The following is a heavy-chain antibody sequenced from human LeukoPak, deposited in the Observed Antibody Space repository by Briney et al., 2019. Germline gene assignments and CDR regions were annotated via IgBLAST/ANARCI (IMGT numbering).Heavy chain of an antibody. CDR3: ARGYYSASRIDY. D-gene: IGHD2-2*01. CDR1: GLTFSSFW. Sequence: GGSLRLSCAASGLTFSSFWMHWVRRAPGKGLEWVSRINSDGSTTTYADSVKGRLTISRDNAKNTLYLQMHSLRAEDTAVYYCARGYYSASRIDYWGQGALVTISS. J-gene: IGHJ4*02. V-gene: IGHV3-74*01. CDR2: INSDGSTT.